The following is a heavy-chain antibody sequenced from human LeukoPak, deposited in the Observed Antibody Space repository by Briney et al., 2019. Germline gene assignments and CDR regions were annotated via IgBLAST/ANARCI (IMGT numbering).Heavy chain of an antibody. V-gene: IGHV4-4*07. D-gene: IGHD3-9*01. CDR3: ARGPRLVRWNLDY. Sequence: SETLSLTCTVSGGSIHSYWSWIRQPAGKGLEWIGRISGSGTITYNPALQSRLTISIDTSKNQFSLKLMSVTAADTAVYYCARGPRLVRWNLDYWGQGTLVAVSS. CDR2: ISGSGTI. J-gene: IGHJ4*02. CDR1: GGSIHSY.